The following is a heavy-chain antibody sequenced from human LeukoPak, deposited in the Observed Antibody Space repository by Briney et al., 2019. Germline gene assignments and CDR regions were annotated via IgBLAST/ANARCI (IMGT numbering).Heavy chain of an antibody. V-gene: IGHV3-30*02. J-gene: IGHJ4*02. CDR3: AKDIGTYYAY. CDR1: GFTFSSNG. Sequence: PGGSLRLSCVASGFTFSSNGMHWVRQAPGKGLEGVTFIQYDGSKKYYADSVEGRFTIYRENSKNKVYMEMKSLRAGDTEVYYCAKDIGTYYAYWGQAILVTVSS. CDR2: IQYDGSKK. D-gene: IGHD3-10*01.